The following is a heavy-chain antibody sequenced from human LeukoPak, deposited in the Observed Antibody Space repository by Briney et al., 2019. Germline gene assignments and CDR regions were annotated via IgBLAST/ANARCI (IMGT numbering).Heavy chain of an antibody. J-gene: IGHJ4*02. CDR2: ISTSSSYI. D-gene: IGHD5-18*01. CDR3: TTDLNSRGYSYGYRDY. Sequence: PGGSLRLSCAASGFTFSSYSMNWVRQAPGKGLEWVSSISTSSSYIYYADSVKGRFTISRDNAKNSLYLQMNSLKTEDTAVYYCTTDLNSRGYSYGYRDYWGQGTLVTVSS. V-gene: IGHV3-21*03. CDR1: GFTFSSYS.